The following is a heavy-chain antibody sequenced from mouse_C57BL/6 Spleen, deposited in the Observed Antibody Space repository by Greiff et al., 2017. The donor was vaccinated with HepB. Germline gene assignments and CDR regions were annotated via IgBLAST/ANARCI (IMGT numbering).Heavy chain of an antibody. J-gene: IGHJ3*01. CDR3: ARQGGDYDPFAY. CDR1: GFTFSSYT. V-gene: IGHV5-9*01. CDR2: ISGGGGNT. Sequence: EVKLMESGGGLVKPGGSLKLSCAASGFTFSSYTMSWVRQTPEKRLEWVATISGGGGNTYYPDSVKGRFTISRDNAKNTLYLQMSSLRSEDTALYYCARQGGDYDPFAYWGQGTLVTVSA. D-gene: IGHD2-4*01.